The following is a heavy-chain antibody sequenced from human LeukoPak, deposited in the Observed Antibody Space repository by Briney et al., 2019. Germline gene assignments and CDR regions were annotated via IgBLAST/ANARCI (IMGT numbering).Heavy chain of an antibody. J-gene: IGHJ3*02. CDR2: ISYVGSTK. CDR1: GFTFSHYG. V-gene: IGHV3-30*18. CDR3: AKELLSSPTAEDAFDI. D-gene: IGHD1-14*01. Sequence: PGRSLRLSCAASGFTFSHYGMHWVRQAPGKGLEWVAVISYVGSTKYYADSVKGRITISRDNSKNTLYLQMSSLRDEDTAVYYCAKELLSSPTAEDAFDIWGQGTMVTVSS.